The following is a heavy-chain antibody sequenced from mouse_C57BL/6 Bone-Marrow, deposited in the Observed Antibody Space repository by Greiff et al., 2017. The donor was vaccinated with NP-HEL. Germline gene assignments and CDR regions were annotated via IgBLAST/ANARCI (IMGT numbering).Heavy chain of an antibody. V-gene: IGHV1-81*01. D-gene: IGHD2-1*01. J-gene: IGHJ3*01. CDR1: GYTFTSYG. CDR3: ASYGNYPAWFAY. Sequence: VQLQQSGAELARPGASVKLSCKASGYTFTSYGISWVKQRTGQGLEWIGEIYPRSGNTYYNEKFKGKATLTADKSSSTAYMELRSLTSEDSAVYFGASYGNYPAWFAYWGQGTLVTVSA. CDR2: IYPRSGNT.